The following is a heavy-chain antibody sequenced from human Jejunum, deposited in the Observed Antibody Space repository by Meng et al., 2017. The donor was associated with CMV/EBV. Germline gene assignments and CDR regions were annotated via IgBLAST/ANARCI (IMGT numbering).Heavy chain of an antibody. D-gene: IGHD3-10*01. V-gene: IGHV1-3*01. Sequence: AKLSCKASGYTSIYVIHWVRQAPGQRLEWMGYIIAGNGNTKYSPKFQGRVTITRDTSASTAYMELSRLRSEDTAVYYCSTSGNYLDFWGQGTLVTVSS. J-gene: IGHJ4*02. CDR1: GYTSIYV. CDR3: STSGNYLDF. CDR2: IIAGNGNT.